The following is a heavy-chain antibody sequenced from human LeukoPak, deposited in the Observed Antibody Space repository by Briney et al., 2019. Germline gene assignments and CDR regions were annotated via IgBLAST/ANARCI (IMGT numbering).Heavy chain of an antibody. V-gene: IGHV4-39*01. CDR3: TSYAGSDWRNYFDY. D-gene: IGHD3-16*01. CDR2: IVSSGTT. J-gene: IGHJ4*01. CDR1: SGTVSNSRYY. Sequence: SETLSLTCTVSSGTVSNSRYYWGWVRQSPGKGLEWIASIVSSGTTYRNPSLTSRVALSVDTSRNQFSLRLSSVTAADTAVYYCTSYAGSDWRNYFDYWGRGILVTVS.